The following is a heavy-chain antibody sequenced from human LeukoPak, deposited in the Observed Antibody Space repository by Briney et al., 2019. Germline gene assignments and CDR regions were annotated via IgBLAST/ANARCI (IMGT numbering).Heavy chain of an antibody. CDR2: IYNSGST. D-gene: IGHD2-15*01. Sequence: SETLSLTCTVSGGSISSYYWSWIRQPLGKGLEWIGHIYNSGSTNYNPSLKSRVTISVDTSQNQFSLKLSSVTAADTAVYYCARGYCSGGSCYPRGNWFDPWGQRTLVIVSS. CDR3: ARGYCSGGSCYPRGNWFDP. CDR1: GGSISSYY. V-gene: IGHV4-59*01. J-gene: IGHJ5*02.